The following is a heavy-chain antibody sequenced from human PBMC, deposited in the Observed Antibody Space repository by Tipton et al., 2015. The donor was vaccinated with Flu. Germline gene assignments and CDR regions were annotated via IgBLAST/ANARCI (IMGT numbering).Heavy chain of an antibody. CDR1: GATFSSDS. CDR2: ISYNSNWI. V-gene: IGHV3-21*01. J-gene: IGHJ4*02. D-gene: IGHD2-8*01. CDR3: ARDGGGYCNNFGCNGFPTIDS. Sequence: GSLRLSCVASGATFSSDSMNWVRQAPGKGLEWVSAISYNSNWISYADSVRGRFTISRDNAKNSLYLQMSSLRSEDTAVYYCARDGGGYCNNFGCNGFPTIDSWGQGTLVTVSS.